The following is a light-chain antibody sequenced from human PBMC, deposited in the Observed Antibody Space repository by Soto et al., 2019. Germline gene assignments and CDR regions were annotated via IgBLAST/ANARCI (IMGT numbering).Light chain of an antibody. V-gene: IGKV1-13*02. Sequence: AIQLTQSPSSLSAPVGDRVNLTCRASQDIVAYLAWYQQKPGKAPKLLIYHASTLQSGVPSRFSGSGSGTDFTLTIRSLQPEDFAMDYGQQFKSYPETFGRGTRVDIK. CDR2: HAS. CDR1: QDIVAY. J-gene: IGKJ1*01. CDR3: QQFKSYPET.